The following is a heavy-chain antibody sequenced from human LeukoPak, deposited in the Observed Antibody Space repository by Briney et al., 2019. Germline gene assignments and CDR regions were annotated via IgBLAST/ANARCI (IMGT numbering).Heavy chain of an antibody. V-gene: IGHV1-18*01. CDR1: GYSFTSFG. D-gene: IGHD1-1*01. J-gene: IGHJ4*02. CDR2: ISAYNGNT. Sequence: GALVKVSCKASGYSFTSFGISWVRQAPGQGLEWMGWISAYNGNTNYLQKFQGRVTMTTDISTSTVYMELRSLRSDDTAVYYCARVWKTSSYYFDYWGQGTLATVSS. CDR3: ARVWKTSSYYFDY.